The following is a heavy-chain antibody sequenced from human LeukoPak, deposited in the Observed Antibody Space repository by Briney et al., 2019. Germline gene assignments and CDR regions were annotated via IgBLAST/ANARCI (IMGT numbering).Heavy chain of an antibody. Sequence: GGSVRLSCAASGFTFSSYAMSWVRQAPGKGLEGVSAISGSGGSTYYADSVKGRFTISRDNSKNTLYLQMNSLRAEDTAVYYCAKVGSLAAAGTLYYFDYWGQGTLVTVSS. D-gene: IGHD6-13*01. CDR2: ISGSGGST. V-gene: IGHV3-23*01. CDR1: GFTFSSYA. CDR3: AKVGSLAAAGTLYYFDY. J-gene: IGHJ4*02.